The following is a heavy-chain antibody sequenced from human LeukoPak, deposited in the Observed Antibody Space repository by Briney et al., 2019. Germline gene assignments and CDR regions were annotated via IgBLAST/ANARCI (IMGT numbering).Heavy chain of an antibody. D-gene: IGHD3-16*01. J-gene: IGHJ4*02. CDR2: ISSSSSTI. CDR3: ARGYQDLGDY. CDR1: GFTFSSYS. V-gene: IGHV3-48*02. Sequence: GGSLRLSCAASGFTFSSYSMNWVRQAPGKGLEWVSYISSSSSTIYYADSVKGRFTISRDNAKNSLHLQMNSLRDEDTAVYYCARGYQDLGDYWGQGTVISVSS.